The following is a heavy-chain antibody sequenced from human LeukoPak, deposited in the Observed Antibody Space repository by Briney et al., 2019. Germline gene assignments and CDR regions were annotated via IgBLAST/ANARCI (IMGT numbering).Heavy chain of an antibody. V-gene: IGHV1-46*01. Sequence: ASVKVSCKASGYTFTSYYMHWVRQAPGQGLEWMGIINPSGGSTSYAQKFQGRVTMTRDTSTSTVYMELSSLRSEDTAGYYCARGRQLTVVEDAFDVWGQGTMVTVSS. CDR3: ARGRQLTVVEDAFDV. CDR1: GYTFTSYY. CDR2: INPSGGST. D-gene: IGHD2-21*01. J-gene: IGHJ3*01.